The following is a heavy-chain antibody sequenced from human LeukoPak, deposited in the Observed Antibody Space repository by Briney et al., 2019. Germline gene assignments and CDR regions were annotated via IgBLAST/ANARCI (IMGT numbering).Heavy chain of an antibody. D-gene: IGHD3-22*01. J-gene: IGHJ3*02. CDR2: INPSGGST. V-gene: IGHV1-46*01. CDR3: AKDLPSITMIVVVPDYHAFDI. Sequence: ASVKVSCKASGYTFTSYYMHWVRQAPGQGLEWMGIINPSGGSTSYAQKFQGRVTMTRDTSTSTVYMELSSLRAEDTAVYYCAKDLPSITMIVVVPDYHAFDIWGQGTMVTVSS. CDR1: GYTFTSYY.